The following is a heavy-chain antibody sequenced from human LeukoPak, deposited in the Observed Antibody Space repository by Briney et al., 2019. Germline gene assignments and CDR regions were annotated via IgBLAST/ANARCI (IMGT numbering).Heavy chain of an antibody. CDR3: ARSNWNDVYFDY. J-gene: IGHJ4*02. V-gene: IGHV4-34*01. Sequence: GSLRLSCAASGFTFSDYYWSWIRQPPGKGLEWIGEINHSGSTNYNPSLKSRVTISVDTSKNQFSLKLSSVTAADTAVYYCARSNWNDVYFDYWGQGTLVTVSS. CDR1: GFTFSDYY. D-gene: IGHD1-1*01. CDR2: INHSGST.